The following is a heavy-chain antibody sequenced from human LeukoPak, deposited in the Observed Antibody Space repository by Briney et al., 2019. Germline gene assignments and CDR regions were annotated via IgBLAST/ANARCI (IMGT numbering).Heavy chain of an antibody. D-gene: IGHD2-2*01. V-gene: IGHV4-34*01. J-gene: IGHJ2*01. Sequence: SETLSLTCAVYGGSFSGYYWSWIRQPPGKGLEWIGEINHSGSTNYNPSLKSRVTISVDTSKNQFSLKLSSVTAADTAVYYCAREQLLSWYFDPWGRGTLVTVSS. CDR2: INHSGST. CDR1: GGSFSGYY. CDR3: AREQLLSWYFDP.